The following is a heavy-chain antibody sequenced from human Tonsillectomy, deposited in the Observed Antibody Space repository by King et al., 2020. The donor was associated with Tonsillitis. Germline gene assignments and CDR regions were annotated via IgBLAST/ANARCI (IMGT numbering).Heavy chain of an antibody. Sequence: RGQESGRGLVKPSETRSLACNVCGGSSSRSRYYWGWIRQPPGKGLEWIGYIYYSGTTYYNPSLKSRVTISVDTSKNQFSLKLSSVTAADTAVYFCARDTFYYDTTGFDAFDIWGQGTMVTVSS. D-gene: IGHD3-22*01. J-gene: IGHJ3*02. CDR3: ARDTFYYDTTGFDAFDI. CDR2: IYYSGTT. CDR1: GGSSSRSRYY. V-gene: IGHV4-39*02.